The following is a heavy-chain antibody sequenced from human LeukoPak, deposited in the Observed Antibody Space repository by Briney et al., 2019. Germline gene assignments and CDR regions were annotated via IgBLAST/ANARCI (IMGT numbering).Heavy chain of an antibody. V-gene: IGHV3-7*01. CDR3: AREDDWNYEDY. J-gene: IGHJ4*02. CDR2: IKQDGSEK. Sequence: GGSLRLSCAASGFTFSNYWMSWVRQAPGKGLEWVANIKQDGSEKYYVNSVKGRFTISRDNAKNLLYLQMNSLRAEDTAIYYCAREDDWNYEDYWGQGTLVTVSS. CDR1: GFTFSNYW. D-gene: IGHD1-7*01.